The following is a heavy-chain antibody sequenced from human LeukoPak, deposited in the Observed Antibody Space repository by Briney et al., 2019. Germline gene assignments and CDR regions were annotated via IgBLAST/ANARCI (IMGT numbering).Heavy chain of an antibody. CDR1: GFTFSSYA. CDR3: AKMNVLTGYYTPNFDF. CDR2: VSGSGSST. Sequence: GSLRLSCAASGFTFSSYAMSWVRQAPRKGLEWVSVVSGSGSSTDYADSVKGRFTISRDNSKNTLYLQMSSLSAGDTAVYYCAKMNVLTGYYTPNFDFWGQGTLVTVSS. D-gene: IGHD3-9*01. J-gene: IGHJ4*02. V-gene: IGHV3-23*01.